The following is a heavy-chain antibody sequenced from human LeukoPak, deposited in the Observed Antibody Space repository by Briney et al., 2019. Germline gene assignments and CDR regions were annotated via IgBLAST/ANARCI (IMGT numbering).Heavy chain of an antibody. D-gene: IGHD2-8*01. CDR1: GFTFSSYG. V-gene: IGHV3-30*02. J-gene: IGHJ4*02. Sequence: PGGSLRLSCVASGFTFSSYGMQWVRQAPGKGLEWVAFIGFDGSKIYYADSVEGRFTISRDNSKNTVNLQMNSPRVEDTAVYYCAKDSDTYGHRHFDHWGQGTLVTVSS. CDR3: AKDSDTYGHRHFDH. CDR2: IGFDGSKI.